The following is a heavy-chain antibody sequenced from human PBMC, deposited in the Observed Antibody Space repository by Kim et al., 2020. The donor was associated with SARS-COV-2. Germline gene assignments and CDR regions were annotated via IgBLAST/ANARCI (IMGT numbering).Heavy chain of an antibody. CDR2: IYYSGST. Sequence: SETLSLTCTVSGGSISSSSYYWGWIRQPPGKGLEWIGSIYYSGSTYYNPSLKSRVTISVDTSKNQFSLKLSSVTAADTAVYYCARHVIVVASWFDPWGQGTLVTVSS. D-gene: IGHD3-22*01. V-gene: IGHV4-39*01. CDR3: ARHVIVVASWFDP. J-gene: IGHJ5*02. CDR1: GGSISSSSYY.